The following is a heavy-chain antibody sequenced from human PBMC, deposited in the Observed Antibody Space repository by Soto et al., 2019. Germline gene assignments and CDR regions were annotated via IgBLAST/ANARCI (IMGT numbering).Heavy chain of an antibody. CDR3: STASLFRGSSSSY. J-gene: IGHJ4*02. CDR1: GFTFSNAW. Sequence: EVQLVESGGGLVKPGGSLRLSCAASGFTFSNAWMTWVRQAPGKGLEWVGRIKTKTDGGTTDYAAPVKGRFTISRDDSKNTLYLQMNSLKTEDTAVYYCSTASLFRGSSSSYWGQGTLVTVSS. CDR2: IKTKTDGGTT. V-gene: IGHV3-15*07. D-gene: IGHD3-10*02.